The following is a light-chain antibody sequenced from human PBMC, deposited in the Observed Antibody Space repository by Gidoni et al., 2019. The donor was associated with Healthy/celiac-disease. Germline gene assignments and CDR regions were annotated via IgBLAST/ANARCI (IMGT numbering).Light chain of an antibody. CDR3: QQYGSSPPRIT. Sequence: EIVLTQSPGTLSLSPAERATLSCRASQSVSSRYLAWYQQKPGQAARLLIYGASSRATGIPDRFSGSGSGTDFTLTISRLEHEDVAVYYCQQYGSSPPRITFGPGTKVDI. V-gene: IGKV3-20*01. CDR2: GAS. J-gene: IGKJ3*01. CDR1: QSVSSRY.